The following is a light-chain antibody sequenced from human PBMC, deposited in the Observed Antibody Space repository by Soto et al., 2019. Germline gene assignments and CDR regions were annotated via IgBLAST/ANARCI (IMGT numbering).Light chain of an antibody. CDR2: DAS. V-gene: IGKV3D-20*01. Sequence: IFMRPSPATLSVSPGGRATLSCVASEDVSSKLAWYQQKPGLPPRLVIYDASTRATGIPGRFSDSGSGTDFTLTISRLEPEDFAVYYCQQYGSSPKTFGQGTKVDIK. J-gene: IGKJ1*01. CDR3: QQYGSSPKT. CDR1: EDVSSK.